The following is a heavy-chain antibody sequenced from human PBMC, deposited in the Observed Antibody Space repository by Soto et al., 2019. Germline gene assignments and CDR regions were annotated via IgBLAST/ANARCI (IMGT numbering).Heavy chain of an antibody. V-gene: IGHV3-9*01. Sequence: EVQLVESGGDMVQPGRSLRLSCAASGFTFDDYGMNWVRQAPGKGLEWLSGISWSSGSTGYADSVQGRFTISRDNAKNSLYLQMNSLTVEDTALYYCAKALSGSYLFYFDSWGQGTPVTVSS. CDR1: GFTFDDYG. CDR2: ISWSSGST. J-gene: IGHJ4*02. D-gene: IGHD1-26*01. CDR3: AKALSGSYLFYFDS.